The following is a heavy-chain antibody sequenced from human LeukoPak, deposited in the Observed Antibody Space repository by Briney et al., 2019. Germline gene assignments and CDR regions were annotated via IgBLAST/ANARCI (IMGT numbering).Heavy chain of an antibody. Sequence: GGSLRLSCAASGFTFNKYWMSWVRQAPGKGLEWVGRIKSKTDGGTTDYAAPVKGRFTISRDDSKNTLYLQMNSLKTEDTAVYYCTTVDGYGGNADYWGQGTLVTVSS. J-gene: IGHJ4*02. V-gene: IGHV3-15*01. CDR3: TTVDGYGGNADY. CDR1: GFTFNKYW. D-gene: IGHD4-23*01. CDR2: IKSKTDGGTT.